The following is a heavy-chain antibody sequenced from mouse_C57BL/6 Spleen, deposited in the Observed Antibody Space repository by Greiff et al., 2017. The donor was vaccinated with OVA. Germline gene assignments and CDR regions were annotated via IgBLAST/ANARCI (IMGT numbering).Heavy chain of an antibody. J-gene: IGHJ3*01. CDR1: GYTFTGYW. V-gene: IGHV1-9*01. CDR3: ARGGFAY. Sequence: VQLQQSGAELMKPGASVKLSCKATGYTFTGYWIEWVKQRPGHGLEWIGEILPGSGSTNDNEKFKGKATFTADTSSNTAYMQLSSLTTEDSAIYYCARGGFAYWGQGTLVTVSA. CDR2: ILPGSGST.